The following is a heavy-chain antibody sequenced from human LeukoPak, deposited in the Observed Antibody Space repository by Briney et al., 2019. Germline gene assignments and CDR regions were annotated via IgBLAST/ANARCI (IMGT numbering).Heavy chain of an antibody. V-gene: IGHV3-74*01. CDR3: ARDYGEGGYYFDY. CDR2: ISSEGSST. J-gene: IGHJ4*02. Sequence: GGSLRLPCAASGFTFSTYWMHWVRQAPGKGLVWLSRISSEGSSTNYADSVKGRFTISRDNAKNTLYLQMNSLRAEDTAVYYCARDYGEGGYYFDYWGQGTLVTVSS. D-gene: IGHD4-17*01. CDR1: GFTFSTYW.